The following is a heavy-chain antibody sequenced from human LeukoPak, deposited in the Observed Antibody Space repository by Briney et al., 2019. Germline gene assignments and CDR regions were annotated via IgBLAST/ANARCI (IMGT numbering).Heavy chain of an antibody. CDR2: IWYDGSNK. D-gene: IGHD2/OR15-2a*01. J-gene: IGHJ6*02. CDR3: ARGSISFINCYYYGMDV. CDR1: GFTFSSYG. Sequence: PGGSLRLSCAASGFTFSSYGMHWVRQAPGKGLEWVAVIWYDGSNKYYADSVKGGFTLSRDTSKNTRYLQMNSLRGEETAVYYCARGSISFINCYYYGMDVWGQATTVTVSS. V-gene: IGHV3-33*01.